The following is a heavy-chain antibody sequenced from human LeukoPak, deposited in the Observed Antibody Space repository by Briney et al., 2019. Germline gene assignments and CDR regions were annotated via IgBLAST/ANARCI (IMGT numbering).Heavy chain of an antibody. CDR3: TRDMPSGWSYFDY. D-gene: IGHD6-19*01. V-gene: IGHV3-48*03. J-gene: IGHJ4*02. CDR1: GFYFSSYE. Sequence: PGASLRPSCACFGFYFSSYEMNSVRQSPVHRLECIASITDSVSTTHYAHSVKRRFTISRDNAKNSQYLQMSRLRVEDTAVYYCTRDMPSGWSYFDYWGQGTLVSVSS. CDR2: ITDSVSTT.